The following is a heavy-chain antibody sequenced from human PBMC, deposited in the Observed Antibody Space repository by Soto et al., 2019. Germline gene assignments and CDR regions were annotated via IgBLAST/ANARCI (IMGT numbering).Heavy chain of an antibody. CDR2: IDPSDSYT. CDR3: ARNYGTGIDY. V-gene: IGHV5-10-1*01. CDR1: GYSFTTYW. J-gene: IGHJ4*02. Sequence: GESLKISCKGSGYSFTTYWISWVRQMPGKGLEWMGRIDPSDSYTKYSPSFQGHVTISADKSISTAYLQWSSLKASDSAMYYCARNYGTGIDYWGQGTLVTVSS. D-gene: IGHD4-17*01.